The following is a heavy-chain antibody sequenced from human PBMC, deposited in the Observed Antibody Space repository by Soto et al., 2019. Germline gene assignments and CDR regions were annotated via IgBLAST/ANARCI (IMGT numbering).Heavy chain of an antibody. J-gene: IGHJ6*03. CDR2: MNPNSGNT. CDR3: ARGVRGYSSSWSVYYYYMDV. V-gene: IGHV1-8*01. Sequence: ASVKVSCKASGYTFTSYDINWVRQATGQGLEWMGWMNPNSGNTGYAQKFQGRVTMTRNTSISTAYMELSSRRSEDTAVYYCARGVRGYSSSWSVYYYYMDVWGKGTTVTVSS. D-gene: IGHD6-13*01. CDR1: GYTFTSYD.